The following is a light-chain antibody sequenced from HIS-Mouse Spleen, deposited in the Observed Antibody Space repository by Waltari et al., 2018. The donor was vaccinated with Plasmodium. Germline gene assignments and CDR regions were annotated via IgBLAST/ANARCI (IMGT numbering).Light chain of an antibody. CDR3: AAWDDSLSGRV. Sequence: QSVLTQPPSASGTPGQRVTISCSGSSSNIGSNYVYWYQQLPGTATKLLIYRHNQRPSGVPDRLSGSKSGTSASLAISGLRSEDEADYYCAAWDDSLSGRVFGGGTKLTVL. CDR2: RHN. J-gene: IGLJ3*02. V-gene: IGLV1-47*01. CDR1: SSNIGSNY.